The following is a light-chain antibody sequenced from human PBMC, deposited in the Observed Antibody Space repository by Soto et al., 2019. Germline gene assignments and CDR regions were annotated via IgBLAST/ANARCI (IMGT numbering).Light chain of an antibody. Sequence: QSALTQPASVSGSLGQSITISCTGTSSDVGYYDYVSWYQQHPGNAHKRLIYAVSTRPSGISNRFSGSKSGNTASLTISGLQAEDEADYYCSSYTTSTLWVFGGGTKLTVL. CDR3: SSYTTSTLWV. CDR2: AVS. J-gene: IGLJ3*02. CDR1: SSDVGYYDY. V-gene: IGLV2-14*01.